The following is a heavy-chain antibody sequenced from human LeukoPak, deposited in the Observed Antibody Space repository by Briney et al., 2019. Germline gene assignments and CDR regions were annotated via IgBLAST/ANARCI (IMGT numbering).Heavy chain of an antibody. Sequence: PGGSLRLSCAASGFTFDDYGMHWVRQAPGKGLEWVAFIRYDGSNKYYADSVKGRFTISRDNSKNTLYLQMNSLRAEDTAVYYCAKDALWFGELVFDYWGQGTLVTVSS. CDR1: GFTFDDYG. J-gene: IGHJ4*02. V-gene: IGHV3-30*02. D-gene: IGHD3-10*01. CDR2: IRYDGSNK. CDR3: AKDALWFGELVFDY.